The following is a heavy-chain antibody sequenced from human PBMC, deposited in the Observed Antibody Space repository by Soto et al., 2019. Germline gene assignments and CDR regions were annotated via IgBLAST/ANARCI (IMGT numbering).Heavy chain of an antibody. Sequence: ASVKVSCKVSGYTLTELSMHWVRQAPGKGLEWMGGFDPEDGETIYAQKFQGRVTMTEDTSTDTAYMELSSLRSEDTAVYYCATGGDYERFRWFDPWGQGTLVTVSS. J-gene: IGHJ5*02. V-gene: IGHV1-24*01. CDR2: FDPEDGET. CDR3: ATGGDYERFRWFDP. D-gene: IGHD4-17*01. CDR1: GYTLTELS.